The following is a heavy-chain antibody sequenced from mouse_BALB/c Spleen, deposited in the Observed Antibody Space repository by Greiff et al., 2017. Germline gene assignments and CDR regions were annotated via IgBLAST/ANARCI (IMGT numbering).Heavy chain of an antibody. CDR3: SRSNLDAMDY. D-gene: IGHD4-1*01. Sequence: VQLQQSGAELARPGASVKLSCKASGYTFTSYWMQWVKQRPGQGLEWIGAIYPGRGITNYNEKFKSKATLTLDTSSSTAYMQLSSLTSEDSAVYYCSRSNLDAMDYWGQGTSVTVSS. CDR2: IYPGRGIT. CDR1: GYTFTSYW. V-gene: IGHV1-55*01. J-gene: IGHJ4*01.